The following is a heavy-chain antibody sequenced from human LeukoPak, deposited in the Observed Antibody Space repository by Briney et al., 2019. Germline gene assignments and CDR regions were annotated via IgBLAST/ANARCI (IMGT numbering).Heavy chain of an antibody. CDR3: ARVRPWVFDY. CDR1: GLTVSSSY. Sequence: GGSLRLSCAASGLTVSSSYMSWVRQAPGKGLEWVSIIYSGDNPHYADSVKGRFTISRHNSKNTLYLQMNSLRAEDTAVYYCARVRPWVFDYWGQGTLVTVSS. V-gene: IGHV3-53*04. J-gene: IGHJ4*02. CDR2: IYSGDNP.